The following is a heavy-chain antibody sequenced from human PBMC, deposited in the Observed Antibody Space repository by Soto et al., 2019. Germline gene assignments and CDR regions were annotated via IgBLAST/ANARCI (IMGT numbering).Heavy chain of an antibody. J-gene: IGHJ1*01. CDR2: INHSGST. Sequence: QVQLQQWGAGLLKPSETLSLTCAVYGGSFSGYYWSWIRQPPGKGLEWSGEINHSGSTNYNPSLKSRVTISVDTSKNQFSLKLSSVTAADTAVYYCARDRVTMVRGRYIAEYFQHWGQGTLVTVSS. D-gene: IGHD3-10*01. CDR1: GGSFSGYY. CDR3: ARDRVTMVRGRYIAEYFQH. V-gene: IGHV4-34*01.